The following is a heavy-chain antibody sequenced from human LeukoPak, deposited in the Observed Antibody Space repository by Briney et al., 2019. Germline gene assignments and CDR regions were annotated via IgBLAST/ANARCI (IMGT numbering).Heavy chain of an antibody. CDR2: IYWNDDK. J-gene: IGHJ4*02. D-gene: IGHD3-3*01. CDR3: AHRSSTIFGVVDYDY. Sequence: SGPTLVKPTQTLTLTCTFSGFSLSTSGVGVGWIRQPPGKALEWLALIYWNDDKRYSPSLKSRLTITKDTSKNQVVLTMTNMDPVGTAAYYCAHRSSTIFGVVDYDYWGQGTLVTVSS. CDR1: GFSLSTSGVG. V-gene: IGHV2-5*01.